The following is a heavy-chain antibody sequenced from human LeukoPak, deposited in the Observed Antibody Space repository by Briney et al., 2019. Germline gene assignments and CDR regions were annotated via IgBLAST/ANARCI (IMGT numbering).Heavy chain of an antibody. CDR2: INHSGST. CDR3: ARVIVVVVAAICRFDP. Sequence: SETLSLTCAVYGGSFSGYYWSWIRQPPGKGLEWIGEINHSGSTNYNPSLKSRVTISVDTSKNQFSLKLSSVTAADTAVYYCARVIVVVVAAICRFDPWGQGTLVTVSS. D-gene: IGHD2-15*01. J-gene: IGHJ5*02. V-gene: IGHV4-34*01. CDR1: GGSFSGYY.